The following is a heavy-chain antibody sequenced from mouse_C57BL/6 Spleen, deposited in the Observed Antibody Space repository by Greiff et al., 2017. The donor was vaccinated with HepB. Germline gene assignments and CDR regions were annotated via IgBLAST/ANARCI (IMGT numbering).Heavy chain of an antibody. J-gene: IGHJ4*01. CDR3: ARYSNYGAMDY. CDR1: GYSITSGYY. V-gene: IGHV3-6*01. Sequence: VQLQQSGPGLVKPSQSLSLTCSVTGYSITSGYYWNWIRQFPGNKLEWMGYISYDGSNNYNPSLKNRISITRDTSKNQFFLKLNSVTTEDTATYYCARYSNYGAMDYWGQGTSVTVSS. D-gene: IGHD2-5*01. CDR2: ISYDGSN.